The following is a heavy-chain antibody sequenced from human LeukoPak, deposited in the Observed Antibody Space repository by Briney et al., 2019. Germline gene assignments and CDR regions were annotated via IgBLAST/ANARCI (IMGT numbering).Heavy chain of an antibody. V-gene: IGHV3-30*18. CDR3: AKGALFRVYYPPFDY. CDR2: ISYDGSNE. D-gene: IGHD3-3*01. J-gene: IGHJ4*02. Sequence: GRSLRLSCTASGFTFSNYGMHWVRQAPGKGLEWVAVISYDGSNEYYADSVKGRFTISRDNSKNTLFLQMNSLRPEDTAVYHCAKGALFRVYYPPFDYWGQGTLVTVSS. CDR1: GFTFSNYG.